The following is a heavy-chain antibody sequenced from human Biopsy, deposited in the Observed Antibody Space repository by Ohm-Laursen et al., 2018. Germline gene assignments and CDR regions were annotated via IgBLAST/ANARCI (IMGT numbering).Heavy chain of an antibody. CDR1: SYTFTGYN. D-gene: IGHD2-8*01. V-gene: IGHV1-2*02. Sequence: ASVKVSCKASSYTFTGYNIHWMRQAPGQGLEWLGYINCKTGATNYAQKFQGTVTMTRDTSISTAYLALGSLRSTDTAIYYCARDPLNGHKHFDYWGQGSLVTVSS. CDR3: ARDPLNGHKHFDY. J-gene: IGHJ4*02. CDR2: INCKTGAT.